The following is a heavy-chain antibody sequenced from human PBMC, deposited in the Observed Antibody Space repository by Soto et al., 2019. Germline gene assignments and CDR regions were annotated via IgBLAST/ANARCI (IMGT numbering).Heavy chain of an antibody. CDR3: ARDSRVGYYYYMDV. CDR1: GFTFSSYS. J-gene: IGHJ6*03. Sequence: PGGSLRLSCAASGFTFSSYSMNWVRQAPGKGLEWVSYISSSSSTIYYADSVKGRFTISRDNAKNSLYLQMNSLRAEDTAVYYCARDSRVGYYYYMDVWGKGTTVTVSS. V-gene: IGHV3-48*01. CDR2: ISSSSSTI. D-gene: IGHD1-26*01.